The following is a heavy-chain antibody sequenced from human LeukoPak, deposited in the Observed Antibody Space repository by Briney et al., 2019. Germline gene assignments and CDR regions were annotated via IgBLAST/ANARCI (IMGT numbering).Heavy chain of an antibody. D-gene: IGHD1-14*01. CDR2: ISGSGGGT. V-gene: IGHV3-23*01. J-gene: IGHJ5*02. CDR1: GFTFSSYA. CDR3: AKDLSARPGNWFDP. Sequence: PGGSLRLSCAASGFTFSSYAMSWVRQAPGKGLEWVSAISGSGGGTYYADSVKGRFTISRDNSKNTLYLQMNSLRAEDTAVYYCAKDLSARPGNWFDPWGQGTLVTVSS.